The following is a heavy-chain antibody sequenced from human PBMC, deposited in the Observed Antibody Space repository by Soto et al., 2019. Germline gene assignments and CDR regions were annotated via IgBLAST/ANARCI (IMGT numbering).Heavy chain of an antibody. CDR3: ARGDSTDCSNGVCSFFYNHDMDV. CDR2: INPKSGGT. J-gene: IGHJ6*02. Sequence: PSVKVSCKASGYSFTDYHIHWVRQAPGQGLEWLGRINPKSGGTSTAQKFQGWVTMTTDTSISTASMELTRLTSDDTAIYYCARGDSTDCSNGVCSFFYNHDMDVWGQGTPVTVSS. D-gene: IGHD2-8*01. V-gene: IGHV1-2*04. CDR1: GYSFTDYH.